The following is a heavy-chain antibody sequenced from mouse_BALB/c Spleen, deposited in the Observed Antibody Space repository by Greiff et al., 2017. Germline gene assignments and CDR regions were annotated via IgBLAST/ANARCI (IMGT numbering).Heavy chain of an antibody. J-gene: IGHJ2*01. CDR3: ARVRRYDAYYFDY. D-gene: IGHD2-14*01. CDR2: IWWNDNK. Sequence: QVTLKVCGPGILQPSQTLSLTCSFSGFSLSTYGIGVGRIRQPSGKGLVWLVHIWWNDNKYYNTALKSRLTISKDTSNNQIFLKIASVDTADTATYDYARVRRYDAYYFDYWGQGTTLTVSS. V-gene: IGHV8-11*01. CDR1: GFSLSTYGIG.